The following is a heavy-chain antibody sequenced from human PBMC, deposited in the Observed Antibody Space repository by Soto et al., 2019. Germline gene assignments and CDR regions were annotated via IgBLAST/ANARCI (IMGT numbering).Heavy chain of an antibody. CDR1: GGPIKTGDYY. CDR3: ARAGFSYGHLLF. J-gene: IGHJ4*02. CDR2: VFYSGAT. Sequence: QVQLKESGPGLVKPSETLSLTCNVSGGPIKTGDYYWNWIRQPPGKGLEWIGYVFYSGATNYRPSLQGRAAISMEPSKNQFSLSLTSVTAADTAVYYWARAGFSYGHLLFWGQGIRVTVST. V-gene: IGHV4-30-4*01. D-gene: IGHD3-10*01.